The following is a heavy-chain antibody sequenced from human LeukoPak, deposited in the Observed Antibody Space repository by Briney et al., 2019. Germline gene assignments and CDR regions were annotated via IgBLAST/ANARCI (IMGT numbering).Heavy chain of an antibody. V-gene: IGHV1-2*02. Sequence: ASVKVSCKASGYTFTSYAIHWVRQAPGQGLEWMGWITPSGGTNYPQKFQGGVAITWDTSITTAYMDLSRLTSDDTAVYYCARGRYGDGFAHLDYWGQGALVTVSS. CDR3: ARGRYGDGFAHLDY. CDR1: GYTFTSYA. D-gene: IGHD3-10*01. J-gene: IGHJ4*02. CDR2: ITPSGGT.